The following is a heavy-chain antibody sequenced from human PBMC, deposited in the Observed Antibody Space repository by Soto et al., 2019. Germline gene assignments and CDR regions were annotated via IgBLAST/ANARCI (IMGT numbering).Heavy chain of an antibody. V-gene: IGHV3-23*01. Sequence: GGSLRLSCAASGFTFSSYAMSWVRQAPGKGLEWVSAISGSGGSTYYADSVKGRFTISRDNSKNTLYLQMNSLRAEDTAEYYCARASPASGSGSYSSHFDYWGQGTLVTVSS. CDR2: ISGSGGST. J-gene: IGHJ4*02. D-gene: IGHD3-10*01. CDR3: ARASPASGSGSYSSHFDY. CDR1: GFTFSSYA.